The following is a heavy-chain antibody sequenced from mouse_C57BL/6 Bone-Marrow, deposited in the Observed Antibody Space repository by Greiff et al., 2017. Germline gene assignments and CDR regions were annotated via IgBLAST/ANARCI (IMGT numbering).Heavy chain of an antibody. CDR1: GYTFTSYG. CDR2: IYPRSGNT. V-gene: IGHV1-81*01. CDR3: ANYYGDY. J-gene: IGHJ2*01. Sequence: VNVVESGAELARPGASVKLSCKASGYTFTSYGISWVKQRTGQGLEWIGEIYPRSGNTYYNEKFKGKATLTADKSSSTAYMELRSLTSEDSAVYFCANYYGDYWGQGTTLTVSS.